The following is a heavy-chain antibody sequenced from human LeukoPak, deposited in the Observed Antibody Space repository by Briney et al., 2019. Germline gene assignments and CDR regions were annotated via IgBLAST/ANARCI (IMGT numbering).Heavy chain of an antibody. D-gene: IGHD3-9*01. CDR2: ISSSGSTI. V-gene: IGHV3-11*01. CDR3: ARFYYDIFEHWFDP. Sequence: TAGGSLRLSCAASGFTFSSYAMSWIRQAPGKGLEWVSYISSSGSTIYYADSVKGRFTISRDNAKNSLYLQMNSLRAEDTAVYYCARFYYDIFEHWFDPWGQGTLVTVSS. CDR1: GFTFSSYA. J-gene: IGHJ5*02.